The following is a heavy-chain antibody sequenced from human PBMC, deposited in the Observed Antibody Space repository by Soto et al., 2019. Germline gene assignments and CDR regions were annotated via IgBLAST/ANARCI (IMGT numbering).Heavy chain of an antibody. J-gene: IGHJ6*02. Sequence: QVQLQESGPGLVKPSETLSLTCTVSGGSISSYYWSWIRQPPGKGLEWIGYIYYSGSTNYNPSLKSRVTISVDTSKNQFSLKLSSVTAEDTAVYYCARHQIHGLFGMDVWGQGTTVTVSS. V-gene: IGHV4-59*08. CDR3: ARHQIHGLFGMDV. CDR1: GGSISSYY. CDR2: IYYSGST.